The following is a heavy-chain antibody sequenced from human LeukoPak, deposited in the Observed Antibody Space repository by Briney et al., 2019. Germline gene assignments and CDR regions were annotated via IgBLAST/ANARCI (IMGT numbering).Heavy chain of an antibody. CDR2: ISWNSGSI. CDR3: AKGGLGYCTNGVCYTGNFDY. D-gene: IGHD2-8*01. J-gene: IGHJ4*02. Sequence: PGGSLGLSCAASGFTFDDYAMHWVRQAPGKGLEWVSGISWNSGSIGYADSVKGRFTISRDNAKNSLYLQMNSLRAEDTALYYCAKGGLGYCTNGVCYTGNFDYWGQGTLVTVSS. V-gene: IGHV3-9*01. CDR1: GFTFDDYA.